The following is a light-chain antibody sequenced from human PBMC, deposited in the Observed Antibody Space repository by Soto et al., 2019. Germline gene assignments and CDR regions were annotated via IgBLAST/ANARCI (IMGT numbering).Light chain of an antibody. CDR2: TAS. CDR1: ESISSY. Sequence: DIQMTQSPSSLSASEGDRVAITCRASESISSYLNGYQQEPGKAPKLLIETASNLQGGVPSRFSGSGYGTAFSLTISSLQPEDSATYYCQQSYSFPLSFGGGTQVDFK. V-gene: IGKV1-39*01. J-gene: IGKJ4*01. CDR3: QQSYSFPLS.